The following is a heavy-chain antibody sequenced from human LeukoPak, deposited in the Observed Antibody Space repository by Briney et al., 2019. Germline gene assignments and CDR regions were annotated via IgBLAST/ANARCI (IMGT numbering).Heavy chain of an antibody. V-gene: IGHV3-15*01. CDR1: GFTFSNAR. J-gene: IGHJ4*02. Sequence: GGSLTLSWPASGFTFSNARWTWVRQPPGKGLEWVGRIKTKTDDGATDYSAPVKARFTISRDDSKTTLYLQMNGLKTEDTAIYYCTTYVGATAYWGQGTLVTVSS. D-gene: IGHD1-26*01. CDR3: TTYVGATAY. CDR2: IKTKTDDGAT.